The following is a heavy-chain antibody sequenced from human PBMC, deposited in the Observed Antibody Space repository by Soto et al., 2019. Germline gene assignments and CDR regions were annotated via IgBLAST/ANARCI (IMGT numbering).Heavy chain of an antibody. J-gene: IGHJ6*02. CDR1: GFTFSSYG. D-gene: IGHD3-10*01. CDR2: IWYDGSNK. Sequence: QVQLVESGGGVVQPGRSLRLSCAASGFTFSSYGMHWVRQAPGKGLEWVAVIWYDGSNKYYADSVKGRFTISRDNSKNTLNLQMNSLRAEDTAVYYCARDYMVRGLLAYYYGMDVWGQGTTVTVSS. CDR3: ARDYMVRGLLAYYYGMDV. V-gene: IGHV3-33*01.